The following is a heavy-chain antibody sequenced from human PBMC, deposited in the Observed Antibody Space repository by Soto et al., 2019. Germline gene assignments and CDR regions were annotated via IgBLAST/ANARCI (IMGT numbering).Heavy chain of an antibody. CDR2: ISYDGINK. Sequence: QVQLVESGGGVVQPGRSLRLSCAASGFTFSSYGMHWVRQAPGKGLEWVAVISYDGINKYYADSVKGRFTISRDNSKNTLYLQMNSLRAEDTAVYYCAKVLSQYYYDSSGYYSDYYYGMDVWGQGTTVTVSS. D-gene: IGHD3-22*01. J-gene: IGHJ6*02. CDR1: GFTFSSYG. CDR3: AKVLSQYYYDSSGYYSDYYYGMDV. V-gene: IGHV3-30*18.